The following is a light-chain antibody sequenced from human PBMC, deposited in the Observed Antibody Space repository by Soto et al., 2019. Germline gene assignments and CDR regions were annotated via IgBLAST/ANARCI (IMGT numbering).Light chain of an antibody. CDR1: SSDVGGYNY. CDR2: EVS. J-gene: IGLJ1*01. Sequence: QSVGTQPPSASVSPGQSVTMSCTGTSSDVGGYNYVSWYQQHPGKGPKLMIYEVSKRPSGVPDRFSGSKSGNTASLTVSGLQAEDEADYYCSSYGGSNNYVFGTGTKVTVL. CDR3: SSYGGSNNYV. V-gene: IGLV2-8*01.